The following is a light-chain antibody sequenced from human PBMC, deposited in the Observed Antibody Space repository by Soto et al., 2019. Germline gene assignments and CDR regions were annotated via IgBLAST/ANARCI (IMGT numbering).Light chain of an antibody. V-gene: IGKV3-15*01. CDR1: QSISTN. Sequence: EVGMTQSPATLSVSPGERATLSCRASQSISTNLAWYQQKHGQAPRLLIYAASARATGIPARFSGSGSGTDFTLTISRLEPEDFAVYYCQQYGSSPRTFGQGTKVDIK. CDR3: QQYGSSPRT. J-gene: IGKJ1*01. CDR2: AAS.